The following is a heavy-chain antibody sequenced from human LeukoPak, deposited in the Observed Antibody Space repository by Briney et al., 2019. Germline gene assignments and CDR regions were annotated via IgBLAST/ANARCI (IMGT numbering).Heavy chain of an antibody. D-gene: IGHD4/OR15-4a*01. V-gene: IGHV3-7*01. CDR3: ARDTLGEGEDANYAVYYFDY. CDR1: GVTFSIYW. J-gene: IGHJ4*02. CDR2: IKQDGNEK. Sequence: GGSLRLSCAASGVTFSIYWMSWVRQAPGEGLEWGANIKQDGNEKYYADSVKGRFTISRDNGKNSLDLQMNSLRADDTAVYYCARDTLGEGEDANYAVYYFDYWGQGTVVTVSS.